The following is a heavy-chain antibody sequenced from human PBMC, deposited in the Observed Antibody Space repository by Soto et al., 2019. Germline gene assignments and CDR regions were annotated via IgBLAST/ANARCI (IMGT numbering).Heavy chain of an antibody. V-gene: IGHV4-34*01. D-gene: IGHD6-19*01. CDR1: GGSFSGYY. CDR3: ARGAVAGTRFDP. CDR2: INHSGST. J-gene: IGHJ5*02. Sequence: QVQLQQWGAGLLKPSETLSLTCAVYGGSFSGYYWSWIRQPPGKGLEWIGEINHSGSTNYNPSLKSRVTISVDTSKNQFSLKPSSVTAADTAVYYCARGAVAGTRFDPWGQGTLVTVSS.